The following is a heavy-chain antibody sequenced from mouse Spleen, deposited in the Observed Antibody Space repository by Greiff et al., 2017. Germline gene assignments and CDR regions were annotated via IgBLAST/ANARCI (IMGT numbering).Heavy chain of an antibody. J-gene: IGHJ1*01. CDR2: ISPRDGST. D-gene: IGHD1-1*01. CDR3: ARPYYYGSSWGYFDV. V-gene: IGHV1-85*01. Sequence: QVQLQQSGPELVKPGASVKLSCKASGYTFTSYDINWVKQRPGQGLEWIGWISPRDGSTRYSAKFKCKATLTVDTSSSTAYMGLHSLTSEDSAVYFCARPYYYGSSWGYFDVWGAGTTVTVSS. CDR1: GYTFTSYD.